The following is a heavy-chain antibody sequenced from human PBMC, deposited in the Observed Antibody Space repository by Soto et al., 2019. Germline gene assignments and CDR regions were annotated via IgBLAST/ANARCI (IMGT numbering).Heavy chain of an antibody. Sequence: SVKVSCKVSRGTFRPYPLNWVRQAPGQGLACMAGIIPKFGTTSYAQKFQGRVTITADESTSTAYMELSSLRSEDTAVYYCARDQPRVGATTTLYYYYGMDVWGQGTTVTVSS. CDR3: ARDQPRVGATTTLYYYYGMDV. V-gene: IGHV1-69*13. CDR1: RGTFRPYP. D-gene: IGHD1-26*01. J-gene: IGHJ6*02. CDR2: IIPKFGTT.